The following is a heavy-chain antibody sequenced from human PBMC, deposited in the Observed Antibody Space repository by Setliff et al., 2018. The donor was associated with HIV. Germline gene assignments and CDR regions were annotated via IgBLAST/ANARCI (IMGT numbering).Heavy chain of an antibody. CDR3: ARPTSGSNSPYVD. Sequence: SETLSLTCVVYGGSFGGYYWSWIRQPPGKGLEWIGEINHHKHTNYNPSLKSRVTMSVDTSKNQFSLKLSPVTAADTAIYYCARPTSGSNSPYVDWGQGTLVTVSS. V-gene: IGHV4-34*01. CDR2: INHHKHT. CDR1: GGSFGGYY. D-gene: IGHD3-10*02. J-gene: IGHJ4*01.